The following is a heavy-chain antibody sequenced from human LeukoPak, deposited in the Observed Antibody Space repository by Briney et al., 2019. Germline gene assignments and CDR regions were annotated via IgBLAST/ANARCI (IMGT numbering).Heavy chain of an antibody. Sequence: ASVKVSCKASGYTFTSYGISWVRQAPGQGLEWLGWISAYNGNTNFAQKVQGRITMTTDRSTTTAYMELRSLRSDDTAVYYCARGRLWFGELPQGNDAFDIWGQGTMVTVSS. CDR2: ISAYNGNT. J-gene: IGHJ3*02. CDR3: ARGRLWFGELPQGNDAFDI. V-gene: IGHV1-18*01. D-gene: IGHD3-10*01. CDR1: GYTFTSYG.